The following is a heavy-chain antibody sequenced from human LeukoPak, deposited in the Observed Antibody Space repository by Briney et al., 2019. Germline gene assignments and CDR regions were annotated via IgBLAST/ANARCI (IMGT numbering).Heavy chain of an antibody. CDR3: ARAPSGWDAFDI. CDR2: IYYSGST. Sequence: PSETVSLTCTVSDGSISSYYWSWIRQPPGKGLEWIGYIYYSGSTNYNPSLKSRVTMSVDTSKTQFSLKLSSVTAADTAVYYCARAPSGWDAFDIWGQGTMVTVSS. J-gene: IGHJ3*02. V-gene: IGHV4-59*01. D-gene: IGHD6-19*01. CDR1: DGSISSYY.